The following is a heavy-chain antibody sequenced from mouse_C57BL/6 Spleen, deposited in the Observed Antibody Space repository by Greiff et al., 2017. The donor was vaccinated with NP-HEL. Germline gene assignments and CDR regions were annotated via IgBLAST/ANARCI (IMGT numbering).Heavy chain of an antibody. D-gene: IGHD5-1*01. Sequence: EVQVVESGGGLVKPGGSLKLSCAASGFTFSDYGMHLVRQAPEKGLELVAYISSGSSTIYYADTVNGGFTISRDNAKNTLFLQMTSLRSEDTAMYYCAREYLCAYWGQGTLVTVSA. CDR1: GFTFSDYG. J-gene: IGHJ3*01. CDR2: ISSGSSTI. CDR3: AREYLCAY. V-gene: IGHV5-17*01.